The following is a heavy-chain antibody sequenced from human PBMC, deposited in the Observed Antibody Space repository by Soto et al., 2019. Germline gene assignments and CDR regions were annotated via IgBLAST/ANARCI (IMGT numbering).Heavy chain of an antibody. CDR1: VFTVSDFY. Sequence: GGALRVAGAAPVFTVSDFYMSWVRQAPGKGLEWVAYISGTDPYMKYADAVRGRFTISRDNAKNSVYLQMNSLRDDDTAVYYCARGSSVRGMNVWGQGTTVTVS. D-gene: IGHD6-13*01. CDR2: ISGTDPYM. V-gene: IGHV3-11*06. J-gene: IGHJ6*02. CDR3: ARGSSVRGMNV.